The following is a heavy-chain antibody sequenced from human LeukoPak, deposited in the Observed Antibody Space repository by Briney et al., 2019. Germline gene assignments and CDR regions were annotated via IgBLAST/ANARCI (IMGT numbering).Heavy chain of an antibody. CDR3: AKDLSHYYGSGSYYLY. V-gene: IGHV3-23*01. J-gene: IGHJ4*02. CDR2: FSGSGGST. Sequence: PGGSLRLSCAASGFTFSSYAMSWVRQAPGKGLEWVSAFSGSGGSTYYADSVKGRFTISRDNSKNTLYLQVNSLRAEDTAVYYCAKDLSHYYGSGSYYLYWGQGTLVTVSS. D-gene: IGHD3-10*01. CDR1: GFTFSSYA.